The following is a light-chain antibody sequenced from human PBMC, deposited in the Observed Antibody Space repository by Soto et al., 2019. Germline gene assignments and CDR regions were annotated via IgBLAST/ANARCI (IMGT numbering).Light chain of an antibody. Sequence: DIQMSQSPSSLSASVGDRFTITCRASQSISSSFNWYQQKPGKAPQLLIYAASSLQSGVPSRFSGSGSGTDFTLTISTLQPEDFATYYCQQSYSTPITFGQGTRLEIK. J-gene: IGKJ5*01. CDR2: AAS. CDR1: QSISSS. V-gene: IGKV1-39*01. CDR3: QQSYSTPIT.